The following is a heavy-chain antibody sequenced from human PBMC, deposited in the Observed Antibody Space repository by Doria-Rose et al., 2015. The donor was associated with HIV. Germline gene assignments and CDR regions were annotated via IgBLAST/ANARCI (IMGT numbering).Heavy chain of an antibody. J-gene: IGHJ3*01. CDR2: ITSNSLYI. CDR1: GFSFNTYS. Sequence: SCAASGFSFNTYSMNWVRQAPGRGLEWVSSITSNSLYIYYADSVKGRFTVSRNNAKNSLYLQMNGLRAEDTAVYYCAREPYDSSGYYSLPDAFDFWGQGTMVTVSP. CDR3: AREPYDSSGYYSLPDAFDF. D-gene: IGHD3-22*01. V-gene: IGHV3-21*01.